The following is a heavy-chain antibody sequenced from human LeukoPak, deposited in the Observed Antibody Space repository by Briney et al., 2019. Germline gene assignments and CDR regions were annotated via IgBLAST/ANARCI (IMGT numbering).Heavy chain of an antibody. CDR2: IGTAGDT. CDR3: AKDAGGDSSGWYNRWGHYYYGMDV. D-gene: IGHD6-19*01. J-gene: IGHJ6*02. V-gene: IGHV3-13*01. CDR1: GFTFSSYD. Sequence: GGSLRLSCAASGFTFSSYDMHWVRQATGKGLEWVSAIGTAGDTYYPGSVKGRFTISRDNSKNTLYLQMNSLRAGDTAVYYCAKDAGGDSSGWYNRWGHYYYGMDVWGQGTTVTVSS.